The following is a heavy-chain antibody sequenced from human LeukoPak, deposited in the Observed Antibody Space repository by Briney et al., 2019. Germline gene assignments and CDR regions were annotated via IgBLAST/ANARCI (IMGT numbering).Heavy chain of an antibody. J-gene: IGHJ4*02. CDR1: GFTFSSYD. CDR3: ARVQYSSGWYFDY. V-gene: IGHV3-23*01. Sequence: GGSLRLSCAASGFTFSSYDMSWVRQAPGKGLEWVSGIIGSGGSTYYADSVKGRFTISRDNSKNTLYLQMNSLRAEDTAVYYCARVQYSSGWYFDYWGQGTLVTVSS. D-gene: IGHD6-19*01. CDR2: IIGSGGST.